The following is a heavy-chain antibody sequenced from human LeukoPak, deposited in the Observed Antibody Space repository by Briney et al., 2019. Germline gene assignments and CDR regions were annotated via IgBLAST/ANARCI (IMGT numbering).Heavy chain of an antibody. CDR1: GFTFSTES. Sequence: GRSLRLSCAVSGFTFSTESMNWVRQAPGKGLEWVSYITADSGTTYYADSVKGRFTISRDNAKNSLYLQMNSLRDEDTAVYYCASRDYFDYWGQGTLVTVSS. J-gene: IGHJ4*02. CDR3: ASRDYFDY. V-gene: IGHV3-48*02. CDR2: ITADSGTT.